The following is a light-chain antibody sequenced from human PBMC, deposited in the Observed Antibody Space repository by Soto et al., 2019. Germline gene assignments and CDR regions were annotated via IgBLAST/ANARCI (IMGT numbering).Light chain of an antibody. CDR3: QQYDNWPLWT. J-gene: IGKJ1*01. V-gene: IGKV3-15*01. CDR1: QSISSN. CDR2: GAS. Sequence: EILMTQSPATLSVSPGARATLSCRASQSISSNLAWYQQKPGQAPRLLIYGASSRATGIPARFSGSGSGTEFTLTISSLQSEDFAVYYCQQYDNWPLWTFGQGTKVEIK.